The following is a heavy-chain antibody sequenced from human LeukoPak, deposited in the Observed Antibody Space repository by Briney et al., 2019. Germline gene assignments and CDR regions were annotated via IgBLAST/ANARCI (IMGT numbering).Heavy chain of an antibody. Sequence: GESLRLSCAASGFTFSSSDMSWVRQAPGKGLEWVSGISSGGGSAYYADSVKGRFTISRDKFKNTLYVQMNSLRAEDTAIYYCAKTYCSSASCYHFDSWGQGTLVTVSS. CDR2: ISSGGGSA. D-gene: IGHD2-2*01. J-gene: IGHJ4*02. CDR3: AKTYCSSASCYHFDS. V-gene: IGHV3-23*01. CDR1: GFTFSSSD.